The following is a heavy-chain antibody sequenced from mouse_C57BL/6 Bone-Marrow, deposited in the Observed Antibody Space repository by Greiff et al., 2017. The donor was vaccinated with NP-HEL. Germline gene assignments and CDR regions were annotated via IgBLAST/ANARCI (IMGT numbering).Heavy chain of an antibody. J-gene: IGHJ4*01. D-gene: IGHD2-4*01. CDR3: AIDPLYYDYDTMDY. Sequence: EVQLVESGGGLVKPGGSLKLSCAASGFTFSSYAMSWVRQTPEKRLEWVATISDGGSYTYYPVNVKGRFTISRDYAQNNLYLQMSHLKSEDTAMYYCAIDPLYYDYDTMDYWGQGTSVTVSS. V-gene: IGHV5-4*01. CDR2: ISDGGSYT. CDR1: GFTFSSYA.